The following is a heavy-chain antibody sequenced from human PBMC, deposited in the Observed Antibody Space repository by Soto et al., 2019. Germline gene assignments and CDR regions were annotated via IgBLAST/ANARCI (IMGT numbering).Heavy chain of an antibody. CDR3: ARYFSLGLGYCSGGSCPTTSFDY. V-gene: IGHV1-18*01. CDR2: ISAYNGNT. D-gene: IGHD2-15*01. J-gene: IGHJ4*02. CDR1: GYTFTSYG. Sequence: QVRLVQSGAEVKKPGASVKVSCKASGYTFTSYGISWVRQAPGQGLEWMGWISAYNGNTNYAQKLQGRVTMTTDTATSTAYMELRSLRSDDTAVYYCARYFSLGLGYCSGGSCPTTSFDYWGQGTLVTVSS.